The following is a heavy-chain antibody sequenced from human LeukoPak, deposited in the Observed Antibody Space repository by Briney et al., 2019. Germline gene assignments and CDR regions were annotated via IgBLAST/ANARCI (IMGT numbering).Heavy chain of an antibody. V-gene: IGHV4-59*08. Sequence: SETLSLTCSVSGASISSYYWSWIRQPPGKGLEWIGYSHYTGSTDYNPSLKSRVTISVDTSKNQLSLKLTSVTAADTAVYYCLRHATDSVGGGWFHPWGQGSLVTVSS. CDR1: GASISSYY. CDR2: SHYTGST. D-gene: IGHD5/OR15-5a*01. CDR3: LRHATDSVGGGWFHP. J-gene: IGHJ5*02.